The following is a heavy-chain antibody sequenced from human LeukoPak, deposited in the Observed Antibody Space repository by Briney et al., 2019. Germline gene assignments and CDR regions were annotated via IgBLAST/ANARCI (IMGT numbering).Heavy chain of an antibody. CDR2: IYHSGST. D-gene: IGHD1-26*01. CDR1: GYSISSGYY. Sequence: SETLSLTCAVSGYSISSGYYWGWIQQPPGKGLEWIGSIYHSGSTYYNPSLKSRVTISVDTSKNQFSLKLSSVAAADTAVYYCARRGHSGSYYTFDCWGQGTLVTVSS. V-gene: IGHV4-38-2*01. J-gene: IGHJ4*02. CDR3: ARRGHSGSYYTFDC.